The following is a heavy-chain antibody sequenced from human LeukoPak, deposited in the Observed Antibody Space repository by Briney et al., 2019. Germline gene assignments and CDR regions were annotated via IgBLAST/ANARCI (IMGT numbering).Heavy chain of an antibody. CDR3: ARKVTVTTESGWFDP. V-gene: IGHV1-2*02. D-gene: IGHD4-11*01. CDR1: GYTFTGYY. J-gene: IGHJ5*02. CDR2: INPNSGGT. Sequence: GASVKVSCKASGYTFTGYYMHWVRQAPGQGLEWMGWINPNSGGTNYAQKFQGRVTMTRDTSISTAYMELSRLRSDDTAVYYCARKVTVTTESGWFDPWGQGTLVTVSS.